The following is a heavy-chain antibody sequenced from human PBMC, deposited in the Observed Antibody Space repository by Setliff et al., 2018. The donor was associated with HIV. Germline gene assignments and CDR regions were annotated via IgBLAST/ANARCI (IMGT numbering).Heavy chain of an antibody. V-gene: IGHV1-3*01. J-gene: IGHJ4*02. CDR3: ARDGWELDRGRADYFDY. Sequence: ASVKVSCKASGYAFTSFAIHWVRQAPGHGLEWMGWINAGNGDTEYSQKFQGRVTIDRDTSATTAYMELRSLRSEDTAVYYCARDGWELDRGRADYFDYWGQGALVTVSS. CDR2: INAGNGDT. CDR1: GYAFTSFA. D-gene: IGHD3-10*01.